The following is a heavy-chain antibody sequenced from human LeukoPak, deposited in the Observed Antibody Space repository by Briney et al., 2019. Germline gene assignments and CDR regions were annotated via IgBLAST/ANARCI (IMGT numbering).Heavy chain of an antibody. CDR3: AIAVAGTGFDY. D-gene: IGHD6-19*01. CDR1: GFTFSSYG. V-gene: IGHV3-23*01. Sequence: GGSLRLSCAASGFTFSSYGMHWVRQAPGKGLEWVSAISGSGGSTYYADSVKGRFTISRDNSKNTLYLQMNSLRAEDTAVYYCAIAVAGTGFDYWGQGTLVTVSS. CDR2: ISGSGGST. J-gene: IGHJ4*02.